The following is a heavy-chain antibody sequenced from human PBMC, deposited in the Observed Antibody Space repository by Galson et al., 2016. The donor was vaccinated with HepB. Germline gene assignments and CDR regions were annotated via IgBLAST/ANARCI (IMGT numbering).Heavy chain of an antibody. V-gene: IGHV3-7*01. CDR3: ARDHTRGWSFAY. Sequence: SLRLSCAASGFTFTAYWMYWVRQTPGKGLEFVASISQDGSKKYYVGSVTGRFTTSRDNAKNSVYLQMNDLRADDTAVYYCARDHTRGWSFAYWGQGTLVTVSS. CDR1: GFTFTAYW. D-gene: IGHD3-16*01. CDR2: ISQDGSKK. J-gene: IGHJ4*02.